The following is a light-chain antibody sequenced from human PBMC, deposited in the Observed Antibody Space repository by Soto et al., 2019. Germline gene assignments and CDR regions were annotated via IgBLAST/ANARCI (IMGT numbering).Light chain of an antibody. CDR3: QQRSNWPST. Sequence: EIVLTQSPATLSLSPGDRATLSCRARQSVSSYLAWYQQKPGQAPRLLIYDASNRAAGIPARFSGSGSGTDFTLTITSREPEDFAVYYCQQRSNWPSTFGGGTKVEIK. CDR1: QSVSSY. CDR2: DAS. J-gene: IGKJ4*01. V-gene: IGKV3-11*01.